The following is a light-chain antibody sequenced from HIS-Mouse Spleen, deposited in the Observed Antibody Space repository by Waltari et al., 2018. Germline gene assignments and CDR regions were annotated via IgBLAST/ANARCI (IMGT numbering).Light chain of an antibody. CDR3: YSTDSSGNHRV. V-gene: IGLV3-10*01. CDR2: EDR. Sequence: SYELTQPPSVSVSPGQTARITCSGDALPKKYAYWYQQKSGQAPVLVIYEDRKRPPGIPARCFGSSSGTMATLTISGAQVEDEADYYCYSTDSSGNHRVFGGGTKLTVL. J-gene: IGLJ2*01. CDR1: ALPKKY.